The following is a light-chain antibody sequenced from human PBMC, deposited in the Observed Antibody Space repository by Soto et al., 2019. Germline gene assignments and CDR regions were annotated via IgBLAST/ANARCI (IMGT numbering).Light chain of an antibody. CDR1: QDISNY. V-gene: IGKV1-33*01. Sequence: DIHITHSPSSLSASVGDRVTITCQASQDISNYLNWYQQKPGKAPKLLIYDASNLETGVPSRFSGSGSGTDFTFTISSLQPEDIATYYCQQYDNLPITFGQGTRLEIK. CDR2: DAS. J-gene: IGKJ5*01. CDR3: QQYDNLPIT.